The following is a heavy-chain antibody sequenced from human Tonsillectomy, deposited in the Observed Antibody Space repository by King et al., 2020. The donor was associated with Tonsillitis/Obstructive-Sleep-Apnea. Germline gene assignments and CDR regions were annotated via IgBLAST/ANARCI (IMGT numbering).Heavy chain of an antibody. V-gene: IGHV4-4*07. Sequence: QLQESGPELVKPSETLSLTCTVSGGSISSDYWSWIRQPAGKGLEWIGLIDTSGNTNYNPSLKTRVTMSVDTSKNQFSLKLSSVTAADTAVYYCARDLSSRPYNWFDPWGQGTLVTVSS. CDR2: IDTSGNT. CDR3: ARDLSSRPYNWFDP. CDR1: GGSISSDY. D-gene: IGHD6-13*01. J-gene: IGHJ5*02.